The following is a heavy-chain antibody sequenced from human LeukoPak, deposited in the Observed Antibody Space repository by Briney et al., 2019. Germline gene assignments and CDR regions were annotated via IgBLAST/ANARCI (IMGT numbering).Heavy chain of an antibody. Sequence: PGGSLRLSCAASGFTFSTYGMHWLRQAPGKGLEWVAVTSFDGSQNYYTDSVKGRFTISRDNSKNTLFLQMNSLRAEDTAVYFCVKEYSNTWYYFDYWGQGTLVTVSS. CDR3: VKEYSNTWYYFDY. D-gene: IGHD6-13*01. CDR2: TSFDGSQN. CDR1: GFTFSTYG. J-gene: IGHJ4*02. V-gene: IGHV3-30*18.